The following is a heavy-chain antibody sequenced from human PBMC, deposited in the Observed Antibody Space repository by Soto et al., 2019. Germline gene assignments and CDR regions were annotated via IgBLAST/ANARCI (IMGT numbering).Heavy chain of an antibody. CDR3: ARNWRRYSSSSGTYFQH. CDR1: GGSFSGYY. D-gene: IGHD6-6*01. V-gene: IGHV4-34*01. CDR2: INHSGST. Sequence: SETLSLTCAVYGGSFSGYYWSWIRQPPGKGLEWIGEINHSGSTNYNPSLKSRVTISVDTSKNQFSLKLSSVTAADTAVYYCARNWRRYSSSSGTYFQHWGQGTLVTVSS. J-gene: IGHJ1*01.